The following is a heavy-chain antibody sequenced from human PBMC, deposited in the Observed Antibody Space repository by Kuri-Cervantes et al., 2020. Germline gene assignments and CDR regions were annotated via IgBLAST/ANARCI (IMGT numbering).Heavy chain of an antibody. Sequence: LSLTCAASGFTFSSYAMSWVRQAPGKGLEWVSAISGSGGSTYYADSVKGRFTISRDNSKNTLYLQMNSLRAEDTAVYYCARDGRAGTVTTAFYGMDVWGQGTTVTVSS. CDR2: ISGSGGST. J-gene: IGHJ6*02. CDR1: GFTFSSYA. CDR3: ARDGRAGTVTTAFYGMDV. V-gene: IGHV3-23*01. D-gene: IGHD4-17*01.